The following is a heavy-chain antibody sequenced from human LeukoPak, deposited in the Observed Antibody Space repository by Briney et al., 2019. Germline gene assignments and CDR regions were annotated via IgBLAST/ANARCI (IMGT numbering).Heavy chain of an antibody. D-gene: IGHD3-3*01. V-gene: IGHV3-21*01. CDR2: ISSSSSYI. CDR1: GFTSSSYS. Sequence: PGGSLRLSCAASGFTSSSYSMNWVRQAPGKGLEWVSSISSSSSYIYYADSVKGRFTISRDNAKNSLYLQMNSLRAEDTAVYYCARDLSPPDFWSGYYTGNWFDPWGQGTLVTVSS. CDR3: ARDLSPPDFWSGYYTGNWFDP. J-gene: IGHJ5*02.